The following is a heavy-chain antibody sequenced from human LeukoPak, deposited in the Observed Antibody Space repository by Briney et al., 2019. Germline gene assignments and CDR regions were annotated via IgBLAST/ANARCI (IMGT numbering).Heavy chain of an antibody. J-gene: IGHJ4*02. CDR2: ISASDGTT. V-gene: IGHV1-18*01. CDR1: GYSFSIYG. Sequence: ASVKVSCKTSGYSFSIYGITWARQAPGQGLEYLGWISASDGTTNYAQKVQDRVTMTTDTSTSTAYLELRSLRSEDTAVYYCARCGAAVTTHFSHWGQGTLVTVSS. D-gene: IGHD4-17*01. CDR3: ARCGAAVTTHFSH.